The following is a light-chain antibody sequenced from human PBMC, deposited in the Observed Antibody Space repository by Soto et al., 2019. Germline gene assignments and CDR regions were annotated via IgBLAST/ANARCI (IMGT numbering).Light chain of an antibody. V-gene: IGKV1-39*01. CDR3: HQTYSTPGT. CDR2: ASS. CDR1: QDITNS. J-gene: IGKJ1*01. Sequence: DIQMTQSPSSLSASVGDIVTIICRASQDITNSLNWYQQKSGKAPSLLIYASSTLQTGVPSRVSGSGSGTDFTLSISNLQPEDFAHYFCHQTYSTPGTFGQGTKVDIK.